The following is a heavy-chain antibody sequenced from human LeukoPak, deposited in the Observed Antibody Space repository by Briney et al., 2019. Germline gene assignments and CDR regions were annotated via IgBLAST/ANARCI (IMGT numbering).Heavy chain of an antibody. CDR1: GGSISGYY. J-gene: IGHJ4*02. CDR3: ARACRDGYNCFDY. CDR2: IYYSGCT. V-gene: IGHV4-59*01. Sequence: PSETLSLMCTVSGGSISGYYWSWIRQPPGKGLEGIGYIYYSGCTNYNPSLKSRVTISVDTSKNQFSLKLSSVTAADTAVYYCARACRDGYNCFDYWGQGTLVTVSS. D-gene: IGHD5-24*01.